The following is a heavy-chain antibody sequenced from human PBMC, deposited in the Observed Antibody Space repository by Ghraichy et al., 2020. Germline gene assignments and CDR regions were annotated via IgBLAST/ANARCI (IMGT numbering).Heavy chain of an antibody. CDR2: INHSGST. D-gene: IGHD3-10*01. Sequence: SETLSLTCAVYGGSFSGYYWSWIRQPPGTGLEWIGEINHSGSTNYNPSLKSRVTISVDTSKNQFSLKLSSVTAAGTALYYCARERDTVLLWLGELFIGAPRGGMDVWGGGATVTVSS. J-gene: IGHJ6*01. CDR3: ARERDTVLLWLGELFIGAPRGGMDV. CDR1: GGSFSGYY. V-gene: IGHV4-34*01.